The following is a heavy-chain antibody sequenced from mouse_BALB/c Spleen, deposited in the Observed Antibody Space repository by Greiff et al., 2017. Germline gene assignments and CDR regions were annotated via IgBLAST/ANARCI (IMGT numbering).Heavy chain of an antibody. J-gene: IGHJ4*01. D-gene: IGHD2-10*02. Sequence: QVQLQQSGPELVRPGVSVKISCKGSGYTFTDYAMHWVKQSHAKSLEWIGVISTYYGNTNYNQKFKGKATMTVDKSSSTAYMELARLTSEDSAICYCARDSPYGRYYAMDYWGQGTSVTVSS. V-gene: IGHV1-67*01. CDR3: ARDSPYGRYYAMDY. CDR2: ISTYYGNT. CDR1: GYTFTDYA.